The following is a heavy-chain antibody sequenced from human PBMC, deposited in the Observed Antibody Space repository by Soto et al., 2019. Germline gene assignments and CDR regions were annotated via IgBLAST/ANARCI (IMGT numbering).Heavy chain of an antibody. CDR2: IRSKAYGGTT. J-gene: IGHJ3*02. CDR1: GFTFGDYA. Sequence: GGSLRLSCTASGFTFGDYAMSWFRQAPGKGLEWVGFIRSKAYGGTTEYAASVKGRFTISRDDSKSIAYLQMNSLKTEDTAVYYCTRGVDCSGGSCYVDAFDIWGQGTMVTVSS. CDR3: TRGVDCSGGSCYVDAFDI. V-gene: IGHV3-49*03. D-gene: IGHD2-15*01.